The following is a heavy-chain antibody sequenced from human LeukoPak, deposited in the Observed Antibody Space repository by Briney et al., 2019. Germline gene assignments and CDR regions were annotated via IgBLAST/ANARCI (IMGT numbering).Heavy chain of an antibody. D-gene: IGHD6-13*01. Sequence: ASVKVSCKASGYTFTSYAMHWVRQAPGQRLEWMGWINAGNGNTKYSQKFQGRVTITRDTSASTAYMELSSLRSEDTAVHYCARSSSNWYGIDYWGQGTLVTVSS. CDR2: INAGNGNT. CDR3: ARSSSNWYGIDY. J-gene: IGHJ4*02. V-gene: IGHV1-3*01. CDR1: GYTFTSYA.